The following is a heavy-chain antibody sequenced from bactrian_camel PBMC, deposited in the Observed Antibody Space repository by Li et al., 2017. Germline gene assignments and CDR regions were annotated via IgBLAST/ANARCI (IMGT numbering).Heavy chain of an antibody. CDR1: GFTFSTTT. J-gene: IGHJ4*01. D-gene: IGHD3*01. V-gene: IGHV3S42*01. Sequence: VQLVESGGGLVQPGESLRLSCAASGFTFSTTTMYWHRQRPGSGVELLGNIDHKGKVAVYTPSVKGRFTISKDNAKRTLTLQMKDLEPEDTAMYFCAAEQTYSGSRCGVMTWGTDLGRWGQGTQVTVS. CDR3: AAEQTYSGSRCGVMTWGTDLGR. CDR2: IDHKGKVA.